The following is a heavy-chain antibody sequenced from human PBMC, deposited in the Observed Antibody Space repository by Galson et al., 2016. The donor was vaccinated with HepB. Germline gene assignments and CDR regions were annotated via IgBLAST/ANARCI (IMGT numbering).Heavy chain of an antibody. J-gene: IGHJ4*02. CDR1: GGSISRSSYY. Sequence: LTCTVSGGSISRSSYYWGWIRQPPGKGLEWIGTIYYSGSTYYNPSLKSRVTISVDTSKNQFSLKVSSVTAADTAVYYCARTQGQSVNHYYFDHWGQGTLGTVSS. CDR2: IYYSGST. D-gene: IGHD1-14*01. V-gene: IGHV4-39*01. CDR3: ARTQGQSVNHYYFDH.